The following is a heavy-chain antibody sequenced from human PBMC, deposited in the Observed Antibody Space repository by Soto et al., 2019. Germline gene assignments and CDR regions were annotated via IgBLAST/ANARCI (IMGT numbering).Heavy chain of an antibody. CDR1: GDSVSSNSAA. CDR2: TYYRSKWYN. J-gene: IGHJ3*02. D-gene: IGHD6-6*01. Sequence: SQTLSLTCAISGDSVSSNSAAWNWIRQSPSRGLEWLGRTYYRSKWYNDYAVSVKSRITINPDTSKNQFSLQLNSVPPEDTAVYYCAKEIGRSIAARDAFDIWGQGTMVTVSS. CDR3: AKEIGRSIAARDAFDI. V-gene: IGHV6-1*01.